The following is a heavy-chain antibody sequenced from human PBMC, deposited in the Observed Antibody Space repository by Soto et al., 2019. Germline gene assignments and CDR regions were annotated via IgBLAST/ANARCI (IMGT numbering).Heavy chain of an antibody. CDR3: ARPWRVYCSSTSCQNDAFDI. J-gene: IGHJ3*02. V-gene: IGHV5-51*01. CDR1: GYSFTSYW. D-gene: IGHD2-2*01. CDR2: IYPGDSDT. Sequence: GESLKISCKGSGYSFTSYWIGWVRQMPGKGLEWMGIIYPGDSDTRYSPSFQGQVTISADKSISTAYLQWSSLKASDTAMYYCARPWRVYCSSTSCQNDAFDIWGQGTMVTVSS.